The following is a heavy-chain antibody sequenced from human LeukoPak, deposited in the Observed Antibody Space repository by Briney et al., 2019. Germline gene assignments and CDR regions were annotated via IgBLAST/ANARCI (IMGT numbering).Heavy chain of an antibody. CDR3: ARLTPPADSSGWYGKYYYYYYGMDV. J-gene: IGHJ6*02. CDR2: INPNSGGT. V-gene: IGHV1-2*02. D-gene: IGHD6-19*01. CDR1: GYTFTGYY. Sequence: ASVKVSCKASGYTFTGYYMHWVRQAPGQGLEWMGWINPNSGGTSYAQKFQGRVTMTRDTSISTAYMELSRLRSDDTAVYYCARLTPPADSSGWYGKYYYYYYGMDVWGQGTTVTVSS.